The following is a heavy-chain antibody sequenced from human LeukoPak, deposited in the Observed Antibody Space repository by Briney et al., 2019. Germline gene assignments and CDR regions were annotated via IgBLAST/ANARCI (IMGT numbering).Heavy chain of an antibody. Sequence: SETLSLTCTVSGGSISSSSYYWGWIRQPPGKGLQWIGSIYYSGSTNYNPSLKSRVTISVDTSKNQFSLKLSSVTAADTAVYYCARGLAPYGGFDYWGQGTLVTVSS. CDR3: ARGLAPYGGFDY. CDR2: IYYSGST. J-gene: IGHJ4*02. V-gene: IGHV4-39*07. CDR1: GGSISSSSYY. D-gene: IGHD2-21*01.